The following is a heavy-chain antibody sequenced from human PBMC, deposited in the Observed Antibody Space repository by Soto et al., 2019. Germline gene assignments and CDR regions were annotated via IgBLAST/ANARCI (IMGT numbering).Heavy chain of an antibody. CDR3: ARDKSPHSSGWHNRHFDY. D-gene: IGHD6-19*01. CDR2: LSYDGSNK. CDR1: GFTFSSYA. Sequence: QVQLVESGGGVVQPGRSLRLSCAASGFTFSSYAMHWVRQAPGKGLEWVAVLSYDGSNKYYAGSLKGRFTISRDNSKNTLYLQRSSLRAEDTAVYYCARDKSPHSSGWHNRHFDYWGQGTLVTVSS. V-gene: IGHV3-30-3*01. J-gene: IGHJ4*02.